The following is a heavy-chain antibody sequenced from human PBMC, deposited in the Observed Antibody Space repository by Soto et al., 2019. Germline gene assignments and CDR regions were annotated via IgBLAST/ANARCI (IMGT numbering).Heavy chain of an antibody. CDR1: GGSISSYY. CDR2: IYYSGST. Sequence: SETLSLTCTVSGGSISSYYWSWIRQPPGKGLEWIGYIYYSGSTNYNPSLKSRVTISVDTSKNQFSLKLSSVTAADTAVYYCARDTPSSGFDYWGQGTLVT. V-gene: IGHV4-59*01. J-gene: IGHJ4*02. CDR3: ARDTPSSGFDY. D-gene: IGHD6-19*01.